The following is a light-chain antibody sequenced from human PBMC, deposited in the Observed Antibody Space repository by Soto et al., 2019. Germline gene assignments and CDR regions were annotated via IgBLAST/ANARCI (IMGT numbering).Light chain of an antibody. CDR3: QHRSSWPLT. Sequence: EIVLTQSPGTLSLSPGERATLSCRASQSVSSSYLAWYQQKPGQAPRVLIYDASNRATGIPARFSGSGSGTDFTLTISSLEPEDFAVYYCQHRSSWPLTFGGGTRWIS. CDR2: DAS. CDR1: QSVSSSY. V-gene: IGKV3-11*01. J-gene: IGKJ4*01.